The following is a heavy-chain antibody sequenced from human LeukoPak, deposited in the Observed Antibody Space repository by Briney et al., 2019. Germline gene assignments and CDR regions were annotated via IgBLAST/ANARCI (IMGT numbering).Heavy chain of an antibody. CDR1: GFTFRSYW. D-gene: IGHD6-13*01. V-gene: IGHV3-7*01. CDR2: IKQDGSEK. CDR3: ARDQGAAGDY. J-gene: IGHJ4*02. Sequence: PGGSLRLSCAASGFTFRSYWMSWVRQAPGKGLEWVANIKQDGSEKYYVDSVKGRFTISRDNAKNSLYLQMNSLRAEDTALYYCARDQGAAGDYWGQGTLVTVSS.